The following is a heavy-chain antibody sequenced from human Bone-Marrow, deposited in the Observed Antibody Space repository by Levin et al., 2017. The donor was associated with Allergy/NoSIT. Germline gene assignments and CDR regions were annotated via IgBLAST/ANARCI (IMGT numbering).Heavy chain of an antibody. CDR1: GVSISGRTYY. V-gene: IGHV4-39*01. D-gene: IGHD6-19*01. J-gene: IGHJ4*02. CDR3: QLANGWHKDFDF. Sequence: SETLSLTCPVSGVSISGRTYYWGWIRQPPGKGLEWFGSIPHSGTTYYNPSLKSRLTMSVDPPSNPFSLKLTSVSAAYSAVYYCQLANGWHKDFDFWGQGALVTVSS. CDR2: IPHSGTT.